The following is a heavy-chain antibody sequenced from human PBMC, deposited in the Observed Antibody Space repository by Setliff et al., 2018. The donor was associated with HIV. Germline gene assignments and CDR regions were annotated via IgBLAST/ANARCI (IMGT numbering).Heavy chain of an antibody. D-gene: IGHD1-26*01. Sequence: PSETLSLTCTVSGGSIGSGSHYWSWIRQPAGKGLEWIGHIYTTGSTNYNPSLKSRVTISADTSNNQFSLRLTSMTAADTAGYYCAKTSVGATGLYAFDIWGQGTMVTVSS. V-gene: IGHV4-61*09. CDR3: AKTSVGATGLYAFDI. CDR1: GGSIGSGSHY. CDR2: IYTTGST. J-gene: IGHJ3*02.